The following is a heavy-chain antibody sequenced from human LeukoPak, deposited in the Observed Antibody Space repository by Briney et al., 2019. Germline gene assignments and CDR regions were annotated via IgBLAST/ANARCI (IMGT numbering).Heavy chain of an antibody. D-gene: IGHD3-22*01. CDR1: GYTFTSYD. CDR3: ARVGVHYYDSSGYYLER. J-gene: IGHJ4*02. CDR2: MNPNSGNT. V-gene: IGHV1-8*01. Sequence: ASVKVSCKASGYTFTSYDIKWVRQATGQGLEWMGWMNPNSGNTGYAQKFQGRVTMTGNTSISTAYMELSSLRSEDTAVYYCARVGVHYYDSSGYYLERWGQGTLVTVSS.